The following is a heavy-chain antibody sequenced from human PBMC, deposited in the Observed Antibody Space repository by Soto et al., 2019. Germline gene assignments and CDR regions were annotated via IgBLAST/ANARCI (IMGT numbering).Heavy chain of an antibody. J-gene: IGHJ4*02. V-gene: IGHV3-33*06. CDR2: IWYDGSNK. CDR3: AKDGGGINGYNIDY. CDR1: GFSFSSYG. D-gene: IGHD5-12*01. Sequence: QVQLVESGGGVVQPGRSLRLSCAASGFSFSSYGMHWVRQAPGKGLEWVAVIWYDGSNKYYGDSVEGRFTNSRDNSKNAMYLQMHSLRVEDTAVYDCAKDGGGINGYNIDYWGQGILVTVSS.